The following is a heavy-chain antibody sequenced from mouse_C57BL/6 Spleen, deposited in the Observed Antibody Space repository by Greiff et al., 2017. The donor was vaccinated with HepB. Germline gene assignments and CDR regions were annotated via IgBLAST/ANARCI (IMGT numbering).Heavy chain of an antibody. J-gene: IGHJ3*01. Sequence: VQLKQSGPELVKPGASVKIPCKASGYTFTDYNMDWVKQSHGKSLEWIGDINPNNGGTIYNQKFKGKATLTVDKSSSTAYMELRSLTSEDTAVYYCARRGPYYYGSSYPFAYWGQGTLVTVSA. CDR2: INPNNGGT. D-gene: IGHD1-1*01. V-gene: IGHV1-18*01. CDR3: ARRGPYYYGSSYPFAY. CDR1: GYTFTDYN.